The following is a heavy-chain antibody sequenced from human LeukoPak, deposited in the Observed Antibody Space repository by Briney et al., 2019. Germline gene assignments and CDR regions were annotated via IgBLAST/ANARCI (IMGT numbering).Heavy chain of an antibody. CDR1: GYTFTGYY. D-gene: IGHD1-26*01. CDR2: INPNSGGT. J-gene: IGHJ4*02. Sequence: ASAKVSCKASGYTFTGYYMHWVRQAPGQGLEWMGWINPNSGGTNYAQKFQGRVTMTRDTSISTAYMELSRLRSDDTAVYYCARGVGVDAREFDYWGQGTLVTVSS. CDR3: ARGVGVDAREFDY. V-gene: IGHV1-2*02.